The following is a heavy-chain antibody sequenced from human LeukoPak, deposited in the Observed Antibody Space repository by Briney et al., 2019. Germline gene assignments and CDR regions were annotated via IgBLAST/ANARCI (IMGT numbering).Heavy chain of an antibody. CDR2: TNPNSGGT. D-gene: IGHD6-19*01. J-gene: IGHJ5*02. V-gene: IGHV1-2*06. CDR1: GYTFTGYY. Sequence: ASVKVSCKASGYTFTGYYMHWVRQAPGQGLEWMGRTNPNSGGTNYAQKFQGRVTMTRDTSISTAYMELSRLRSDDTAVYYCARVYSGGWYERNWFDPWGQGTLVTVSS. CDR3: ARVYSGGWYERNWFDP.